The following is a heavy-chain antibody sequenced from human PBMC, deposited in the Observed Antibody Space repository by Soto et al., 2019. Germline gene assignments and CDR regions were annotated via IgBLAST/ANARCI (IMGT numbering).Heavy chain of an antibody. J-gene: IGHJ4*02. CDR3: ELSSSAVPNRDY. CDR2: INHSGST. V-gene: IGHV4-34*01. D-gene: IGHD6-25*01. CDR1: GGSFSGYY. Sequence: QVQLQQWGAGLLKPSETLSLTCAVYGGSFSGYYWCWIRQPPGKGLEWIGEINHSGSTNYNPSLKSRVTRSVDTSMPQFSLRPSSVTAAYTAVYYCELSSSAVPNRDYWGKGTLVTVSA.